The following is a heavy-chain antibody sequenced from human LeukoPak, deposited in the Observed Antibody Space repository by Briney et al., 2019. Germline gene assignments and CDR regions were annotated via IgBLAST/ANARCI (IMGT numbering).Heavy chain of an antibody. CDR2: IYYSGST. D-gene: IGHD1/OR15-1a*01. Sequence: SETLSLTCTVSGGSISSYHWGWIRQPPGKGLEWIGYIYYSGSTNYNPSLKSRVTISVDTSKNQFSLKLSSVTAADTAVYYCARLYNWNNYYYGMDVWGQGTTVTASS. CDR3: ARLYNWNNYYYGMDV. V-gene: IGHV4-59*08. J-gene: IGHJ6*02. CDR1: GGSISSYH.